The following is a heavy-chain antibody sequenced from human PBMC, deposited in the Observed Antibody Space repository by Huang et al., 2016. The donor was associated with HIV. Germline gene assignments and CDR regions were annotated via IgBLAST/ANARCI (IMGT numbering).Heavy chain of an antibody. J-gene: IGHJ6*02. CDR2: FYTSGTA. CDR1: GGSISTYY. D-gene: IGHD2-2*01. CDR3: ARENEFCGSTNCHHYYYGLDV. V-gene: IGHV4-4*07. Sequence: QVQLQESGPGLVKPSETLSLTCTVSGGSISTYYWSWIRQSAGKGLEWIGRFYTSGTANYNPSLRSRVTMSGDTSKNQFSLRLTSVTAADTAVYYCARENEFCGSTNCHHYYYGLDVWGQGTTVTVSS.